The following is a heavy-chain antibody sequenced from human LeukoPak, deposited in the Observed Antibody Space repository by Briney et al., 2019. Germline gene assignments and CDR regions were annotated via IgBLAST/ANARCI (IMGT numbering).Heavy chain of an antibody. J-gene: IGHJ4*02. V-gene: IGHV3-30*18. CDR3: AKATQFDY. CDR2: ISYDGSNK. CDR1: GFTFSSYG. Sequence: GGSLTLSCAASGFTFSSYGMHWVRQAPGQGLEWVAVISYDGSNKYYADSVKGRFTISRDNSKNTLYLQMNSLRAEDTAVYYCAKATQFDYWGQGTLVTVSS.